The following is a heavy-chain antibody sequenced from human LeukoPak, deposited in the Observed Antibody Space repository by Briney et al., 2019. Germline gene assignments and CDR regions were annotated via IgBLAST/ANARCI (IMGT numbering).Heavy chain of an antibody. J-gene: IGHJ6*02. CDR3: AKGRVRGDRPHYYYYYYGMDV. CDR1: GFTFSSYG. V-gene: IGHV3-30*18. D-gene: IGHD3-10*01. CDR2: ISYDGSNK. Sequence: TGGSLRLSCAASGFTFSSYGMLWVRQAPGKGLEWVAVISYDGSNKYYADSVKGRFTISRDNSKNTLYLQMNSLRAEDTAVYYCAKGRVRGDRPHYYYYYYGMDVWGQGTTVTVSS.